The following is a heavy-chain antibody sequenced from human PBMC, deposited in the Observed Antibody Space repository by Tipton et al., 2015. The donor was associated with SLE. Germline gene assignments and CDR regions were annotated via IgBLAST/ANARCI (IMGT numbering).Heavy chain of an antibody. CDR1: GGSISSSSYY. J-gene: IGHJ6*03. V-gene: IGHV4-39*07. CDR3: ARALGTRGNPYYYYYMDV. Sequence: TLSLTCTVSGGSISSSSYYWGWIRQPPGKGLEWIGSIYYSGSTYYNPSLKSRVTISIHTSKNHFSLELTSVTAADTAVYYCARALGTRGNPYYYYYMDVWGKGTTVTVSS. D-gene: IGHD3-10*01. CDR2: IYYSGST.